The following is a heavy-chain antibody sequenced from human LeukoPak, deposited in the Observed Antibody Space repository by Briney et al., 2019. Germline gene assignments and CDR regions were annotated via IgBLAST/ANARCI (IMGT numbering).Heavy chain of an antibody. CDR2: INEDGGEK. V-gene: IGHV3-7*01. Sequence: GGSLRLSCAGSGFTFTRYWMTWVRQAPGKGLEWVANINEDGGEKYYVDSVKGRFTISRDNAKKSLYLQMNNLRAEDTALYYCASNVLRYFDWSTKLDLDYWGQGTLVAVSS. D-gene: IGHD3-9*01. CDR3: ASNVLRYFDWSTKLDLDY. J-gene: IGHJ4*02. CDR1: GFTFTRYW.